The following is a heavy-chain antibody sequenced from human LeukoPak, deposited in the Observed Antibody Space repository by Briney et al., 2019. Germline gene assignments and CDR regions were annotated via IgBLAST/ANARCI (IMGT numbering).Heavy chain of an antibody. CDR3: ARHGSSQYDFWSGYSLIDY. D-gene: IGHD3-3*01. J-gene: IGHJ4*02. Sequence: PSDTLSLTCPLYGGSFSGYYWSWIRQPPGKGLEWIREINHSGSTNYNPPLKSRVTTSVDTPKNQFSLKLSSVTAADTAVYYCARHGSSQYDFWSGYSLIDYWGQGTLVTVSS. CDR1: GGSFSGYY. V-gene: IGHV4-34*01. CDR2: INHSGST.